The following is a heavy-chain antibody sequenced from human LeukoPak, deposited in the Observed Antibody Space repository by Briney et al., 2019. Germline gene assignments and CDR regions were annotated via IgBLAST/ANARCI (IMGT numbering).Heavy chain of an antibody. CDR2: MNPTGGST. V-gene: IGHV1-46*01. CDR1: GYTFTTYY. CDR3: ALYSSTWY. D-gene: IGHD6-13*01. Sequence: ASVKVSCKASGYTFTTYYIHWVRQAPGQGLEWMGIMNPTGGSTTYAQKFQGRVTMTRDTSTSTVFMELNSLRSEDTAVYYCALYSSTWYWGQGTLVTVSS. J-gene: IGHJ4*02.